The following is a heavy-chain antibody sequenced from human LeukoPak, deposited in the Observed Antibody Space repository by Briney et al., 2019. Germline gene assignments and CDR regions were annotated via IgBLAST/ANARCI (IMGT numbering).Heavy chain of an antibody. D-gene: IGHD6-6*01. J-gene: IGHJ4*02. CDR2: INPGGGSP. Sequence: GASVKVSCKASAYTFTSYYIHWVRQAPGQELEWMGIINPGGGSPSYAQKFQGRVTLTKDTSTSTVSMELSSLRSEDTAVYYCARASTYSSSSGQYYFDFWGQGTLVTVSS. V-gene: IGHV1-46*01. CDR3: ARASTYSSSSGQYYFDF. CDR1: AYTFTSYY.